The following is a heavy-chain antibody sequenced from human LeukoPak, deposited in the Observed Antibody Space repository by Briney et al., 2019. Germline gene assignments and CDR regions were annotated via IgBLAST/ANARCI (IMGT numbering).Heavy chain of an antibody. CDR2: IWYDGSNK. CDR1: GFSFSNYG. J-gene: IGHJ4*02. CDR3: ARAGGSSGYRDLVY. Sequence: GRSLRLSCAASGFSFSNYGMHWVRQAPGKGLEWVAVIWYDGSNKYYADSVKGRFTISRDNSKNTLYLQMNSLRAEDTAVYYCARAGGSSGYRDLVYWGQGTLVTVSS. V-gene: IGHV3-33*01. D-gene: IGHD3-22*01.